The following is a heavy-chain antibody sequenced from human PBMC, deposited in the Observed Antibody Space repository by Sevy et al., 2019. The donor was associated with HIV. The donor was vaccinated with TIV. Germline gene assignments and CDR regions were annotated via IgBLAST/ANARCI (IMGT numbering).Heavy chain of an antibody. Sequence: ASVKVSCKASGGTLNNYGMNWVRQPPGQGLEWMGGIIPSVGIASYAQKIKGRAAISADTSTSTLYLEVGRLRSDDTAMYFCASVRPCGGDCYFFDTWGQGTLVTVSS. CDR2: IIPSVGIA. V-gene: IGHV1-69*10. CDR1: GGTLNNYG. CDR3: ASVRPCGGDCYFFDT. J-gene: IGHJ4*02. D-gene: IGHD2-21*02.